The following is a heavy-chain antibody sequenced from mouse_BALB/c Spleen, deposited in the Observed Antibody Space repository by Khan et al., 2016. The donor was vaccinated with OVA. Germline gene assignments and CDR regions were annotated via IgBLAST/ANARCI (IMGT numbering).Heavy chain of an antibody. J-gene: IGHJ3*01. Sequence: EVQLQESGPSLVKPSQTLSLTCSVTGDSITRGYWNWIRKFPGNKLDYMGYISYSGNTYCNPSLNSRISIIRDTSKNQYYLQLNSVTTEDTATYYCACELRGFAYWGQGTLVTVSA. CDR1: GDSITRGY. CDR3: ACELRGFAY. CDR2: ISYSGNT. V-gene: IGHV3-8*02. D-gene: IGHD1-1*01.